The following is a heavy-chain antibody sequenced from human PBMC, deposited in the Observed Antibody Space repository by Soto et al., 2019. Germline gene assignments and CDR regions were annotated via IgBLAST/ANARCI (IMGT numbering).Heavy chain of an antibody. CDR2: IKQDGSEK. V-gene: IGHV3-7*01. D-gene: IGHD5-18*01. Sequence: EVQLVESGGGLVQPGGSLRLSCAASGFTFSSYWMSWVRQAPGKGLEWVANIKQDGSEKYYVDSVKGRFTISRDNAKNSLYLQMNSLRAEDTAVYYCASSKWIQLWSPFDYWGQGTLVTVSS. J-gene: IGHJ4*02. CDR1: GFTFSSYW. CDR3: ASSKWIQLWSPFDY.